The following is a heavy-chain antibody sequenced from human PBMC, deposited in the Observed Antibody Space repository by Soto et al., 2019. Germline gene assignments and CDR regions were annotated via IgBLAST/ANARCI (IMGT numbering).Heavy chain of an antibody. V-gene: IGHV4-34*01. J-gene: IGHJ4*02. CDR2: INHSGST. CDR1: GGSFSGYY. Sequence: SATLSLTCAVYGGSFSGYYWSWLRQPPGKGLEWIGEINHSGSTNYNPSLKSRVTISVDTSKNQFSLKLSSVTAADTAVYYCARVDRGYYDSSGYYYFDYWGQGTLVTVSS. D-gene: IGHD3-22*01. CDR3: ARVDRGYYDSSGYYYFDY.